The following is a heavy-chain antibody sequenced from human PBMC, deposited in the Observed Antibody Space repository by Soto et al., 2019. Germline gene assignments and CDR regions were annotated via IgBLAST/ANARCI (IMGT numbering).Heavy chain of an antibody. D-gene: IGHD5-12*01. CDR3: ARTDSLDEWLRFGFDP. CDR2: ISYDGSNK. V-gene: IGHV3-30-3*01. CDR1: GFTFSSYA. Sequence: GGSLRLSCAASGFTFSSYAMHWVRQAPGKGLEWVAVISYDGSNKYYADSVKGRFTISRDNSKNTLYLQMNSLRAEDTAVYYCARTDSLDEWLRFGFDPWGQGTLVTVSS. J-gene: IGHJ5*02.